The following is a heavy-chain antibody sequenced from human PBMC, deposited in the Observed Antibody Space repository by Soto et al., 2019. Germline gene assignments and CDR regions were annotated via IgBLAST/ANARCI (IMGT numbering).Heavy chain of an antibody. J-gene: IGHJ6*02. CDR3: AREGYSYGYGYYYYNGMDV. V-gene: IGHV3-74*01. CDR2: INSDGSST. CDR1: GFTFSSYW. D-gene: IGHD5-18*01. Sequence: PGGSLRLSCAASGFTFSSYWMHWVRQAPGKGLVWVSRINSDGSSTNYADSVKGRFTISRDNAENTLYPQMNSLRAEDTAVYYCAREGYSYGYGYYYYNGMDVWGQGTTVTVSS.